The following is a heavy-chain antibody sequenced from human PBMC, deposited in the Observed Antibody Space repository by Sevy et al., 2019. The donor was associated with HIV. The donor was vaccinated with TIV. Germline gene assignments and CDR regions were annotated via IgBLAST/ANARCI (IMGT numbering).Heavy chain of an antibody. CDR1: GFSFSNNA. J-gene: IGHJ4*02. D-gene: IGHD6-19*01. Sequence: GGSLRLSCGASGFSFSNNAMNWVRQAPGKGPEWVSGIDSGGLTYYADSVKGRFTISRDNSKNTVYLQMNSLRAEDTAVYYCVSLFLSYRSGWSYFDYWGQGTLVTVSS. V-gene: IGHV3-66*02. CDR2: IDSGGLT. CDR3: VSLFLSYRSGWSYFDY.